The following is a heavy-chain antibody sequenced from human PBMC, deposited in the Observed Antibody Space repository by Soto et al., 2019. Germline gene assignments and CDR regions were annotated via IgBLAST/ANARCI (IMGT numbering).Heavy chain of an antibody. Sequence: SETLSLTCTVSGGSISSYYWSWIRQPPGKGLEWIGYIYYSGSTNYNPSLKSRVTISVETSKNQFSLKLSSVTAADTAVYYCARDSSGYDYWGKGTLVTVSS. J-gene: IGHJ4*02. V-gene: IGHV4-59*01. CDR1: GGSISSYY. D-gene: IGHD3-22*01. CDR3: ARDSSGYDY. CDR2: IYYSGST.